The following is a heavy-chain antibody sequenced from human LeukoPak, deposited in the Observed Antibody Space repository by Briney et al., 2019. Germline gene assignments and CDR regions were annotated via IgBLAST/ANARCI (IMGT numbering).Heavy chain of an antibody. CDR2: ISAYNGNT. J-gene: IGHJ3*02. CDR3: ARMFPGGLSYYDSSGYYGADAFDI. D-gene: IGHD3-22*01. Sequence: ASVKVSCKASGYTFTSYGMSWVRQAPGQGLEWMGWISAYNGNTNYAQKLQGRVTMTTDTSTSTAYMELRSLRSDDTAVYYCARMFPGGLSYYDSSGYYGADAFDIWGQGTMVTVSS. V-gene: IGHV1-18*01. CDR1: GYTFTSYG.